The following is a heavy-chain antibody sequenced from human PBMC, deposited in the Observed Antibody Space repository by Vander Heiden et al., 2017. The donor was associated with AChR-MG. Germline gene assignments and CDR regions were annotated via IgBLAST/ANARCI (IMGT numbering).Heavy chain of an antibody. CDR1: GFTFDDYA. Sequence: EVQLVESGGGLVQPGRSLRLSCAASGFTFDDYAMHWVRQAPGKGLEWVSGISWNSGSIGYADSVKGRFTISRDNAKNSLYLQMNSLRAEDTALYYCAKEWDAFDIWGQGTMVTVSS. CDR2: ISWNSGSI. D-gene: IGHD1-26*01. V-gene: IGHV3-9*01. CDR3: AKEWDAFDI. J-gene: IGHJ3*02.